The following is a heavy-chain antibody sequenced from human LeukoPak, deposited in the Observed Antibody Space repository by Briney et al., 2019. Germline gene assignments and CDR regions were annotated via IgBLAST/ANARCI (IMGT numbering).Heavy chain of an antibody. D-gene: IGHD4-11*01. CDR1: GFTFSSYG. V-gene: IGHV3-30*02. CDR2: IRYDGSNK. J-gene: IGHJ6*03. Sequence: QAGGSLRLSCAASGFTFSSYGMHWVRQAPGKGLEWVAFIRYDGSNKYYADSVKGRFTISRDNSKNTLYLQMNSLRAEDTAVYYCARGVPKTSYYYYYMDVWGKGTTVTVSS. CDR3: ARGVPKTSYYYYYMDV.